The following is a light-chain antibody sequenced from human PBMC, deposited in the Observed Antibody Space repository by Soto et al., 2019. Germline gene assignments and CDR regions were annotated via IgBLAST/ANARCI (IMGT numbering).Light chain of an antibody. J-gene: IGKJ2*01. CDR2: DAS. CDR3: QQRANWL. CDR1: HNDGTH. V-gene: IGKV3-11*01. Sequence: EIVLTQSPATLSLSPGDRATLSCRASHNDGTHLDWYQLKGGQAPRLLIFDASKRAAGVPGRFSGSMSGTDFVLSINNLEPEDFASYYCQQRANWLFGQGTKLEIK.